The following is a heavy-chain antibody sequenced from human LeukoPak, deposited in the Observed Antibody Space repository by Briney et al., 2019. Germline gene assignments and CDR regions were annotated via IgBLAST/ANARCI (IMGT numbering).Heavy chain of an antibody. D-gene: IGHD6-13*01. Sequence: RGSLRLSCAASGFIFRSFSMTWVRQAPGKGLEWVASISSTSNHKYHADSVKGRFTISRDNDKNSLYLQMNSLRAEDTALYYCATRVTADSYDASDIWGQGTVVTVSS. J-gene: IGHJ3*02. CDR3: ATRVTADSYDASDI. CDR1: GFIFRSFS. V-gene: IGHV3-21*06. CDR2: ISSTSNHK.